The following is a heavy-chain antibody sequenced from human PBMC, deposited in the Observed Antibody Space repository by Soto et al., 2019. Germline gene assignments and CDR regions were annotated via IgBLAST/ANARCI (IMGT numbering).Heavy chain of an antibody. Sequence: GXPLRLSFAASGFTFGASALHWVGQAPGKGLEWVAVIWYDGSNKYYADSVKGRFTISRDNAKNTLYLQMNSLRAVDTAVYYCARGIAAAGPKLDYWGQGTLVTVSS. CDR2: IWYDGSNK. D-gene: IGHD6-13*01. J-gene: IGHJ4*02. V-gene: IGHV3-33*08. CDR3: ARGIAAAGPKLDY. CDR1: GFTFGASA.